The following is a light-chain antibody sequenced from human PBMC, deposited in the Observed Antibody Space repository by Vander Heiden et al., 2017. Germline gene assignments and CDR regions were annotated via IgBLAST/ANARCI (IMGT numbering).Light chain of an antibody. CDR3: QSYDSSLSGWV. CDR2: GNI. CDR1: SSNIGAGYD. Sequence: QSVLRPPPSVSGAPGQRVSISCIGSSSNIGAGYDVHWYQQLPGTAPKVLIYGNINRPSGVPDRFSGSKSGTSASLAITGLQAEDEADYYCQSYDSSLSGWVFGGGTKLTVL. J-gene: IGLJ3*02. V-gene: IGLV1-40*01.